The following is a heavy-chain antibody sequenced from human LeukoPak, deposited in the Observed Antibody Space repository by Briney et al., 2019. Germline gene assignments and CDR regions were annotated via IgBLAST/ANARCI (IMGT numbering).Heavy chain of an antibody. D-gene: IGHD4-17*01. Sequence: PGGSLRLSCAASGFTFSSYAMSWVRQAPGKGLEWVAVIWYDGSNKYYADSVRGRFTISRDNSKNTLYLQMNSLRAEDTAVYYCARVRRDYGDSDAIFDYWGQGTLVTVSS. CDR1: GFTFSSYA. CDR2: IWYDGSNK. CDR3: ARVRRDYGDSDAIFDY. V-gene: IGHV3-33*08. J-gene: IGHJ4*02.